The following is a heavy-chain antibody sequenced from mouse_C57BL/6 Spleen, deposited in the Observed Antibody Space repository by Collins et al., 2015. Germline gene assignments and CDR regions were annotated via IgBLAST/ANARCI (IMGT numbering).Heavy chain of an antibody. CDR3: AKGYGNYPYFDY. J-gene: IGHJ2*01. V-gene: IGHV3-6*01. CDR2: ISYDGSN. CDR1: GYSITSGYY. Sequence: DVQLQESGPGLVKPSQSLSLTCSVTGYSITSGYYWNWIRQFPGNKLEWMGYISYDGSNNYNPSLKNRISITRDTSKNQFFLKLNSVTTEDTATYYCAKGYGNYPYFDYWGQGTTLTVSS. D-gene: IGHD2-10*02.